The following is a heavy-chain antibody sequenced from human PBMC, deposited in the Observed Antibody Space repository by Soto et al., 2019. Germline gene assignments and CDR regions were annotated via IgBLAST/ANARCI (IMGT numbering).Heavy chain of an antibody. V-gene: IGHV5-51*01. CDR3: ARQYGSGRFDY. J-gene: IGHJ4*02. CDR1: GYSFAIYW. Sequence: GESLKISCNGSGYSFAIYWIGWVRQMPGKGLEWMGIIYPDDSDIRYSPSFQGQVTVSADKSISTAYLQWSSLKASDTAIYYCARQYGSGRFDYWGQGTLVTVSS. CDR2: IYPDDSDI. D-gene: IGHD3-10*01.